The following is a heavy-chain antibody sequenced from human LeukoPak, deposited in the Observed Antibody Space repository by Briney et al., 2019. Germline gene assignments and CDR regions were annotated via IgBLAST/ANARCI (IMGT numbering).Heavy chain of an antibody. V-gene: IGHV3-23*01. Sequence: PGGSLRLSCAASGFTFSSHAMSWARQAPGKGLEWVSTITDSGDTTYYADSVKGRFTISRDDSKNTVYLQMNSLRAEDTAIYYCAKEFEGGTRLRYFDYWGQGTLVTDSS. CDR3: AKEFEGGTRLRYFDY. J-gene: IGHJ4*02. CDR1: GFTFSSHA. D-gene: IGHD1-26*01. CDR2: ITDSGDTT.